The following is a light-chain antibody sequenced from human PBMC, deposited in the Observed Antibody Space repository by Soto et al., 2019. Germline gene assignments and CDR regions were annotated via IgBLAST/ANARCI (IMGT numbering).Light chain of an antibody. Sequence: QSLLTQPPSVSGAPGQRVTIACTGSSTNIGAVYDVHWYQQLPGTAPKLLIYGNSNRPSGVPDRFSGSKSGTSASLAITGLQAEYEADYYCQSYASSLSAVVFGGGTKLTVL. CDR2: GNS. V-gene: IGLV1-40*01. CDR1: STNIGAVYD. CDR3: QSYASSLSAVV. J-gene: IGLJ2*01.